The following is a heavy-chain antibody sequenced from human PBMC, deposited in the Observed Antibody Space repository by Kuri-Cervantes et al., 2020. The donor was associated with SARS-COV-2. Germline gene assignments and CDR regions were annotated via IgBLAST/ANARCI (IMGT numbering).Heavy chain of an antibody. CDR1: GFTFSSYA. CDR3: AKIPIIAAAGADAFDI. V-gene: IGHV3-30-3*02. D-gene: IGHD6-13*01. Sequence: GESLKISCAASGFTFSSYAMHWARQAPGKGLEWVAVISYDGSNKYYADSVKGRFTISRDNSKNTLYLQMNSLRAEDTAVYYCAKIPIIAAAGADAFDIWGQGTMVTVSS. J-gene: IGHJ3*02. CDR2: ISYDGSNK.